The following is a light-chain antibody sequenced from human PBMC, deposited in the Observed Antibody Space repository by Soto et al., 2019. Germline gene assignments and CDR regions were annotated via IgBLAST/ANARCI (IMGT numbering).Light chain of an antibody. Sequence: QSALTQPPSTSGSPGQSVTISCTGTSSDVGAYNYVSWYQQHPGKAPKLMLYEVSKRPSGVPDRFSGSKSGNTASLTVSGLQAEEEADYYCTSDAGTNDLVFGGGTKLTVL. CDR2: EVS. J-gene: IGLJ2*01. V-gene: IGLV2-8*01. CDR3: TSDAGTNDLV. CDR1: SSDVGAYNY.